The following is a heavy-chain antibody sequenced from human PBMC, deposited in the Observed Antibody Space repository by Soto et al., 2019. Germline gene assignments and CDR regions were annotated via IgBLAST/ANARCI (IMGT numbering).Heavy chain of an antibody. CDR2: IYHSGRT. Sequence: QVQLQESGPGLVRPSQTLSLTCTVSGGSIRSGDNYWSWIRQPPGKGLEWIGFIYHSGRTDYNPSLKSRVTMSIDTSKNQFSLNLSSVTAADTAVYYCASLSGIPDWGQGTLVTVSS. V-gene: IGHV4-30-4*01. D-gene: IGHD3-10*01. J-gene: IGHJ4*02. CDR3: ASLSGIPD. CDR1: GGSIRSGDNY.